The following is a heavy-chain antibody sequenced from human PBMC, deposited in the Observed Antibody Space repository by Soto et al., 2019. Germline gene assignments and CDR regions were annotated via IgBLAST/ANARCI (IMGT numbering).Heavy chain of an antibody. CDR1: GGIFSTYA. CDR2: IILIFGTP. Sequence: QVQLVQSGAEVKKPGSSVKVSCKASGGIFSTYAISWLRQAPGQGLEWMGGIILIFGTPNYAQKFQGRVTMTADESTGTAYMELSRLRSEDTAVYYCARDRDDYGSGNYYNRIDFWGQGTLVTVSS. D-gene: IGHD3-10*01. J-gene: IGHJ4*02. CDR3: ARDRDDYGSGNYYNRIDF. V-gene: IGHV1-69*01.